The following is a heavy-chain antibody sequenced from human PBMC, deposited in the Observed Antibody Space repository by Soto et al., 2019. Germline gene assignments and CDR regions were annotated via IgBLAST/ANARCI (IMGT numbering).Heavy chain of an antibody. D-gene: IGHD3-9*01. CDR3: ARHSRWYYDILTGYAAGGMDV. CDR2: IYPGYSDT. J-gene: IGHJ6*02. Sequence: GDSLKISCAGSGYSFTRYCIGCVRPITGKGLEWIGIIYPGYSDTRYSPSFQGQVTISAAKSISTAYLQWSSLKASDTAMYYCARHSRWYYDILTGYAAGGMDVWGQGTTVPVS. CDR1: GYSFTRYC. V-gene: IGHV5-51*01.